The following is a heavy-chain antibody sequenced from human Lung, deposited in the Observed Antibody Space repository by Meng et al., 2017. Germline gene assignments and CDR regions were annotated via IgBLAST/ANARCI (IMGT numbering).Heavy chain of an antibody. D-gene: IGHD6-13*01. CDR1: GGSISSSSYY. V-gene: IGHV4-39*07. Sequence: SETLSLTCTVSGGSISSSSYYWGWIRQPPEKGLEWIGSIYYSGSTYYNPSLKSRVTISVDTSKNQFSLKLSSVTAADTAVYYCARDRRVRAAAGTTYYYYGMDVWGQGTTVTVSS. CDR3: ARDRRVRAAAGTTYYYYGMDV. CDR2: IYYSGST. J-gene: IGHJ6*02.